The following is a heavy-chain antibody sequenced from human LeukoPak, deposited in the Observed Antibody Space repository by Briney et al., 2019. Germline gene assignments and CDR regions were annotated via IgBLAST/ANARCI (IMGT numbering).Heavy chain of an antibody. Sequence: GGSLRLSCAASGFTFSSYAMSWVRQAPGKGLEWVSAISGSGGSTYYADSVKGRFTISGDNSKNTLYLQMNSLRAEDTAVYYCAKVAYCSGGSCSYYYYGMDVWGQGTTVTVSS. J-gene: IGHJ6*02. D-gene: IGHD2-15*01. CDR1: GFTFSSYA. CDR2: ISGSGGST. V-gene: IGHV3-23*01. CDR3: AKVAYCSGGSCSYYYYGMDV.